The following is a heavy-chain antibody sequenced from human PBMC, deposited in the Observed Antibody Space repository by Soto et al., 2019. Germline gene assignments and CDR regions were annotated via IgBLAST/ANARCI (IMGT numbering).Heavy chain of an antibody. V-gene: IGHV4-4*02. CDR2: IYHSGST. CDR1: GGSISSSNW. Sequence: SETLSLTCAVSGGSISSSNWWSWVRQPPGKGLEWIGEIYHSGSTNYNPSLKSRVTISVDKSKNQFSLKLSSVTAADTAVYYCARDRRAAAGSYYYYGMDVWGQGTTVTVSS. CDR3: ARDRRAAAGSYYYYGMDV. J-gene: IGHJ6*02. D-gene: IGHD6-13*01.